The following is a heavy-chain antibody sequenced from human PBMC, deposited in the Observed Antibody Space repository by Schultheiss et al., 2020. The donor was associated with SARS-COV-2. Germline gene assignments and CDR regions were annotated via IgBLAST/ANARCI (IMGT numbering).Heavy chain of an antibody. D-gene: IGHD1-26*01. Sequence: SETLSLTCTVSGGSISSGGYYWSWIRQHPGKGLEWIGYIYYSGSTYYNPSLKSLVTISVDTSKNQFSLKLSSVTAADTAVYYCARGWFPEATSFAFDSWGRGTLVTVSS. CDR2: IYYSGST. CDR1: GGSISSGGYY. V-gene: IGHV4-31*01. J-gene: IGHJ4*02. CDR3: ARGWFPEATSFAFDS.